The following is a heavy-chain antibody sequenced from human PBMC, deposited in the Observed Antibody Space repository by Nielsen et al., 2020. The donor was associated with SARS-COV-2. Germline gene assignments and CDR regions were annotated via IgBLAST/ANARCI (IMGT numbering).Heavy chain of an antibody. CDR2: ISWNSGSI. V-gene: IGHV3-9*01. J-gene: IGHJ3*02. Sequence: GGSLRLSCAASGFIFSNAWMNWVRQAPGKGLEWVSGISWNSGSIGYADSVKGRFTISRDNAKNSLYLQMNSLRAEDTALYYCAKDMGWTDAFDIWGQGTMVTVSS. CDR1: GFIFSNAW. CDR3: AKDMGWTDAFDI. D-gene: IGHD6-19*01.